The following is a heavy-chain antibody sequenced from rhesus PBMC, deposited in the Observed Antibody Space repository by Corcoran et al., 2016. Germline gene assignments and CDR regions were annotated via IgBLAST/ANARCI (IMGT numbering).Heavy chain of an antibody. J-gene: IGHJ6*01. CDR2: ISSGGTT. CDR3: AKDEGSGWYSEHSDS. D-gene: IGHD6-31*01. V-gene: IGHV3-103*01. Sequence: EVQLVESGGDLAKPGGSLRLSCAASGFPFSGYALHWVRQAPGKGLEWGSTISSGGTTYYAESVKGRFTISRDNSKNTLSLQMDSLKTEDTAVYYCAKDEGSGWYSEHSDSWGQGVVVTVSS. CDR1: GFPFSGYA.